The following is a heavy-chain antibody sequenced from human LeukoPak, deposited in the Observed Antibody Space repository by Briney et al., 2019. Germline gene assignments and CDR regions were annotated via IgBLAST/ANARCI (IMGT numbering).Heavy chain of an antibody. Sequence: SETLSLTCTVSGGSISSGGYYWSWIRQPAGKGLEWIGRIYTSGSTNYNPSLKSRVTISVDTSKNQFSLKLSSVTAADTAVYYCARSPGPPWELPRGAFDIWGQGTMVTVSS. V-gene: IGHV4-61*02. D-gene: IGHD1-26*01. CDR2: IYTSGST. CDR3: ARSPGPPWELPRGAFDI. CDR1: GGSISSGGYY. J-gene: IGHJ3*02.